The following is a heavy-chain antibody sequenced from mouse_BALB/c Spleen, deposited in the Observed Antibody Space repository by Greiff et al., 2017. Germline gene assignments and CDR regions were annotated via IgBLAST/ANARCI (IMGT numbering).Heavy chain of an antibody. Sequence: EVKLMESGGGLVKPGGSLKLSCAASGFTFSSYAMSWVRQTPEKRLEWVATISSGGSYTYYPDSVKGRFTISRDNAKNTLYLQMSSLRSEDTAMYYCARRGSSPFAYWGQGTLVTVSA. V-gene: IGHV5-9-3*01. CDR1: GFTFSSYA. CDR2: ISSGGSYT. CDR3: ARRGSSPFAY. J-gene: IGHJ3*01. D-gene: IGHD1-1*01.